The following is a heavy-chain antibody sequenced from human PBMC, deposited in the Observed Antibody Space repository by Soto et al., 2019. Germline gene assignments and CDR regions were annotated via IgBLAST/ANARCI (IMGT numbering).Heavy chain of an antibody. CDR3: ATYTVVEGPDAFDI. Sequence: PGGSLRLSCAASEFTFSNYAMSWVRQAPGKGLEWVSAISYGGGTTYYADSVKGRFTISRDNSKNTLYLQMDSLRGEDTVVYYCATYTVVEGPDAFDIWGQGTMVTVSS. CDR2: ISYGGGTT. D-gene: IGHD2-15*01. J-gene: IGHJ3*02. CDR1: EFTFSNYA. V-gene: IGHV3-23*01.